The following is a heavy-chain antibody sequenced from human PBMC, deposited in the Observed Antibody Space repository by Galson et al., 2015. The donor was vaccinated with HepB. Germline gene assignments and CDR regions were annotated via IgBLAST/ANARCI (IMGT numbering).Heavy chain of an antibody. J-gene: IGHJ4*02. V-gene: IGHV3-23*01. Sequence: SLRLSCAASGFTFSSYAMSWVRQAPGKGLEWVSAISGSGGSTYYADSVKGRFTISRDNSKNTLYLQMNSLRAEDTAVYYCAKALTDIVVVVAATLDYWGQGTLVTVPS. CDR1: GFTFSSYA. CDR3: AKALTDIVVVVAATLDY. D-gene: IGHD2-15*01. CDR2: ISGSGGST.